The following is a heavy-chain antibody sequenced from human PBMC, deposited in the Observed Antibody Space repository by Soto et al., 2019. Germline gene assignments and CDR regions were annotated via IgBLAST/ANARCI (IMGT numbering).Heavy chain of an antibody. CDR2: IWYDGSNK. Sequence: GGSLRLSCAASGFTFSSYGIHWVRQAPGKGLEWVAVIWYDGSNKYYADSVKGRFTISRDNSKNTLYLQMNSLRAEDTAVYYCARTHYGDYFDYWGQGTLVTVS. J-gene: IGHJ4*02. V-gene: IGHV3-33*01. CDR1: GFTFSSYG. D-gene: IGHD3-16*01. CDR3: ARTHYGDYFDY.